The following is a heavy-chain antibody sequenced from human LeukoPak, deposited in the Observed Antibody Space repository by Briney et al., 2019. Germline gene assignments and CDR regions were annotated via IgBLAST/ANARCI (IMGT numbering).Heavy chain of an antibody. CDR3: ARDPDISYGWGPFDP. Sequence: SQTLSLTCAVSGDSVSSNIASWNWIRQSPSGGLEWLGRTYYRSQWSNDYAVSVESRITIDPDTSKNEFSLQLNSVTPEDTAVYYCARDPDISYGWGPFDPWGQGTLVTVSS. D-gene: IGHD2-8*02. V-gene: IGHV6-1*01. CDR2: TYYRSQWSN. J-gene: IGHJ5*02. CDR1: GDSVSSNIAS.